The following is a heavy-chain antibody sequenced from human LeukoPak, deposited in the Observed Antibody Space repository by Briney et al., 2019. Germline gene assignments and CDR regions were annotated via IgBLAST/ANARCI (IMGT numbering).Heavy chain of an antibody. J-gene: IGHJ3*01. D-gene: IGHD2-2*01. CDR3: GRNYCSGTRCSENAFDV. V-gene: IGHV3-53*01. CDR1: GFSVSKNY. Sequence: PGGSLRLSCAASGFSVSKNYMSWVRQAPGKGLEWVSVIYNSGNTFYADSAKGRYTISRDNSKNTLYLQMNSLRVEDTAVYYCGRNYCSGTRCSENAFDVWGQGTMVTVSS. CDR2: IYNSGNT.